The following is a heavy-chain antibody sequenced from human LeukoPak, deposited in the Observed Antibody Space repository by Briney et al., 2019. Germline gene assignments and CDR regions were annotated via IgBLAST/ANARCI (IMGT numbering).Heavy chain of an antibody. Sequence: ASVKVSCKASGYTFTSYFMHWVRQAPGQGLEWMGIINPSGGSTTYAQKFQGRVTMTRDTSTSTVYMELSRLRSEATAVYYCANSGNSMTTGTADPWGQGTLVTVSS. V-gene: IGHV1-46*03. J-gene: IGHJ5*02. D-gene: IGHD2/OR15-2a*01. CDR3: ANSGNSMTTGTADP. CDR2: INPSGGST. CDR1: GYTFTSYF.